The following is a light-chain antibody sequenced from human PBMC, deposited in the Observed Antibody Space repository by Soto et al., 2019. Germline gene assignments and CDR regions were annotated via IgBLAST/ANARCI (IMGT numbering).Light chain of an antibody. CDR2: DVS. V-gene: IGLV2-14*01. J-gene: IGLJ2*01. CDR1: SSDVGGYNY. Sequence: QSALTQPVSVSGSPGQSITISCTGTSSDVGGYNYVSWYQQHPGKAPKLMIYDVSNRPSGVSNRFSGSKSGNTASLTISGLQAEDEADYYCSSYTSSSHVVFGGGTKLTVL. CDR3: SSYTSSSHVV.